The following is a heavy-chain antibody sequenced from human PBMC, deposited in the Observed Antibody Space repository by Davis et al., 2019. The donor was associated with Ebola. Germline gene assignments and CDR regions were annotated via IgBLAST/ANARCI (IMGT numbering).Heavy chain of an antibody. D-gene: IGHD2-2*01. CDR3: AKDHCSSTSCSNYYYYGMDV. CDR1: GFTFDDYA. J-gene: IGHJ6*02. V-gene: IGHV3-9*01. CDR2: ISGNSGSI. Sequence: SLKTPCAASGFTFDDYAMHWVRQAPGKGLEWGSGISGNSGSIGYADSVKGRFTISRDNAKNSLYLQMNSLRAEDTALYYCAKDHCSSTSCSNYYYYGMDVWGQGTTVTVSS.